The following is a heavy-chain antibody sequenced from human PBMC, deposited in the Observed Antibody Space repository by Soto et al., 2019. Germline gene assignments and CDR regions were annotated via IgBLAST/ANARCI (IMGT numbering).Heavy chain of an antibody. D-gene: IGHD1-7*01. J-gene: IGHJ5*02. CDR1: GGSISSGGYY. CDR3: ARDSGYNWNYGNWFDP. Sequence: SETLSLTCTVSGGSISSGGYYWSWIRQHPGKGLEWIGYIYYSGSTYYNPSLKSRATISVDTSKNQFSLKLSSVTAADTAVYYCARDSGYNWNYGNWFDPWGQGTLVTVSS. V-gene: IGHV4-31*03. CDR2: IYYSGST.